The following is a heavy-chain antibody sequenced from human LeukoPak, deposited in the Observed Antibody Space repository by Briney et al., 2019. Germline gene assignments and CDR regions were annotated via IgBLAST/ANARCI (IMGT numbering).Heavy chain of an antibody. Sequence: GGSLRLSCTASGFTFGDHAMSWVRQAPGKGLEWVGFIRSKAYGGTTEYAASVKGRFIISRDDSKSIAYLQTNSLKTEDTAVYYCTRGPIQVWLYYGMDVWGQGTTVIASS. CDR1: GFTFGDHA. D-gene: IGHD5-18*01. CDR3: TRGPIQVWLYYGMDV. V-gene: IGHV3-49*04. CDR2: IRSKAYGGTT. J-gene: IGHJ6*02.